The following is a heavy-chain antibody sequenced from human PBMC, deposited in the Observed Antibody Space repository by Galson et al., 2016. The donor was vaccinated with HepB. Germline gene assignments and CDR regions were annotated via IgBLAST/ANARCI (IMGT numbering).Heavy chain of an antibody. D-gene: IGHD2-15*01. CDR1: GFTFGDHA. V-gene: IGHV3-23*01. J-gene: IGHJ4*02. CDR2: ISSGGIST. CDR3: AKDSYCSGGSCVSYY. Sequence: SLRLSCAASGFTFGDHAMSWVRQAPGKGLQWVSGISSGGISTFYADSVKGRFTISRDNSKNTLFMQMNSLRAEDTAVYYCAKDSYCSGGSCVSYYWGQGTLVAVSS.